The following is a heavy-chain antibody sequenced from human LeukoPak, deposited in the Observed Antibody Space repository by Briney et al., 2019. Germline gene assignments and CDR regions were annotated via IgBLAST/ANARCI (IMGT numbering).Heavy chain of an antibody. J-gene: IGHJ4*02. V-gene: IGHV3-53*01. CDR3: ARDRLYSSSSEGY. CDR1: GFTVSSNY. CDR2: IYSGGST. Sequence: PGGSLRLSCAASGFTVSSNYMSWVRQAPGKGLEWVSVIYSGGSTYYADSVQGRFTISRDNSKNTLYPQMNSLRAEDTAVYYCARDRLYSSSSEGYWGQGILVTVSS. D-gene: IGHD6-6*01.